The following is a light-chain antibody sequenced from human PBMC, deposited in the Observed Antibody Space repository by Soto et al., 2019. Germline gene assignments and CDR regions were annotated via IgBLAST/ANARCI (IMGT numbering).Light chain of an antibody. CDR1: EDITSY. CDR3: QQLKSYPLT. J-gene: IGKJ4*01. V-gene: IGKV1-9*01. Sequence: IQLTKSPSFLSASVGDRVTLTCRASEDITSYVAWYQQKPGRAPKLLIYAASTLQSGVPSRFSGSGSGTEFTLTISSLQPEDFATYYCQQLKSYPLTFGGGTTVEIK. CDR2: AAS.